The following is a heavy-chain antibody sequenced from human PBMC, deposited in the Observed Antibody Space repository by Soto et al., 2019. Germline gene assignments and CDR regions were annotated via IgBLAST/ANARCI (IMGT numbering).Heavy chain of an antibody. D-gene: IGHD1-26*01. Sequence: QVQLQQSGAGLLKPSETLSLTCDVYGGSFSDYIWTWIRQTPGKGLQSIGQINHSGSANYNPSLKSRVTISVHTSGSQFYLELSSVTAADTAVYYCARGLISGSHYSGGWYYFDSWGQGTQVTVSS. CDR1: GGSFSDYI. V-gene: IGHV4-34*01. CDR2: INHSGSA. J-gene: IGHJ4*02. CDR3: ARGLISGSHYSGGWYYFDS.